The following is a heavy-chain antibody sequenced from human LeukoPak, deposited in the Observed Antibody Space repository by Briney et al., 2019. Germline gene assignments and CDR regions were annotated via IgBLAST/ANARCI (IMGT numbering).Heavy chain of an antibody. D-gene: IGHD6-19*01. CDR1: GFTFTTYW. CDR2: ISGFGGST. V-gene: IGHV3-23*01. J-gene: IGHJ4*02. Sequence: PGGSLRLSCAASGFTFTTYWMNWVRQAPGQGLEWVSTISGFGGSTYYADSVKGRFTISRDNSKNTLYLQMNSLRAEDTAVYYCAKTSYSSGWPLDYWGQGTLVTVSS. CDR3: AKTSYSSGWPLDY.